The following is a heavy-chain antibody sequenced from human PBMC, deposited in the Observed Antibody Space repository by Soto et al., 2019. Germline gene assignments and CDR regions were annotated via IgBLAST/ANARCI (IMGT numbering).Heavy chain of an antibody. CDR1: GGSISSSNW. J-gene: IGHJ4*02. Sequence: QVQLQESGPGLVKPSGTLSLTCAVSGGSISSSNWWSWVRQPPGKGLEWIGEIYHSGSTNYNPSLNSRVTISVDKSKTQCSLKLSSVTAADTAVYYCARDGSIAARWFDYWGQGTLVTVSS. D-gene: IGHD6-6*01. CDR2: IYHSGST. V-gene: IGHV4-4*02. CDR3: ARDGSIAARWFDY.